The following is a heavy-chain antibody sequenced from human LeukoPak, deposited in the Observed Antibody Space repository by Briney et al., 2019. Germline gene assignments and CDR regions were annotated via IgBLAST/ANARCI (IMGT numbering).Heavy chain of an antibody. Sequence: GGSLRLSCAASGFTFSSYEMNWVRQAPGKGLEWVSYISSSGSTIYYADSVKGRFTISRDNAKNSLYLQMNSLRAEDTAVYYCAKKGYSSSFGLRAYDYWGQGTLVSVSS. CDR3: AKKGYSSSFGLRAYDY. J-gene: IGHJ4*02. V-gene: IGHV3-48*03. D-gene: IGHD6-13*01. CDR1: GFTFSSYE. CDR2: ISSSGSTI.